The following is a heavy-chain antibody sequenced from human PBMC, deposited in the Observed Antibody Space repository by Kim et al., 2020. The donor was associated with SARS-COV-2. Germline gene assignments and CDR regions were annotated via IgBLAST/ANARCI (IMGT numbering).Heavy chain of an antibody. CDR3: AKVGVTTVTTLVGYYFDY. D-gene: IGHD4-17*01. CDR1: GFTFSSYA. V-gene: IGHV3-23*01. J-gene: IGHJ4*02. Sequence: GGSLRLSCAASGFTFSSYAMSWVRQAPGKGLEWVSAISGSGGSTYYADSVKGRFTISRDNSKNTLYLQMNSLRAEDTAVYYCAKVGVTTVTTLVGYYFDYWGQGTLVTVSS. CDR2: ISGSGGST.